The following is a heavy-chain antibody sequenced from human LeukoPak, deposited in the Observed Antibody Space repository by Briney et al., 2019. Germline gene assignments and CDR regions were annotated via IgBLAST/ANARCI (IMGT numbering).Heavy chain of an antibody. CDR3: ATASILLDIVVVPAAIDSFDI. D-gene: IGHD2-2*03. J-gene: IGHJ3*02. V-gene: IGHV3-21*01. CDR1: GFTFSSYS. Sequence: GGSLRLSCAASGFTFSSYSMNWVRQAPGKGLEWVSSISSSSSYIYYADSVKGRFTISRDNAKNSLYLQMNSLRAEDTAVYYCATASILLDIVVVPAAIDSFDIWGQGTMVTVSS. CDR2: ISSSSSYI.